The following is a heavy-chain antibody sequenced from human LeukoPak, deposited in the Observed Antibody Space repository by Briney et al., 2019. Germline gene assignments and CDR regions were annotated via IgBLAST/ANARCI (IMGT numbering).Heavy chain of an antibody. J-gene: IGHJ4*02. CDR3: ARDGPLYSSSSTRRNYFDY. Sequence: SETLSLTCTVSGGSISSGGYYWSWIRQHPGKGLEWIGYIYYSGSTYYNPSLKSRVTISVDTSKNQFSLKLSSVTAADTAVYYCARDGPLYSSSSTRRNYFDYWGQGTLATVSS. V-gene: IGHV4-31*03. CDR1: GGSISSGGYY. CDR2: IYYSGST. D-gene: IGHD6-6*01.